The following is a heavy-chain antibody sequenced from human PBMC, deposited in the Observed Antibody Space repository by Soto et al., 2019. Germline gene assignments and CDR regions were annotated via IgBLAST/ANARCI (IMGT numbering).Heavy chain of an antibody. CDR1: GFTFSSYG. J-gene: IGHJ6*02. CDR2: IWYDGSNK. Sequence: QVQLVESGGGVVQPGRSLRLSCAASGFTFSSYGMHWVRQAPGKGLEWVAAIWYDGSNKYYADSVKGRFTISRDNSKNTLYLQMNSLRAEDTAVYYCARDLAFEDTAMVDYYGMDVWGQGTTVTVSS. CDR3: ARDLAFEDTAMVDYYGMDV. D-gene: IGHD5-18*01. V-gene: IGHV3-33*01.